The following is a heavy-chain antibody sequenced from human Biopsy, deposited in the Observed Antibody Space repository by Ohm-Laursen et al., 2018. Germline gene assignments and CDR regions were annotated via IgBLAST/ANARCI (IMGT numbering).Heavy chain of an antibody. V-gene: IGHV4-59*01. CDR2: VYYTGST. CDR3: ARDRGYYSDRTVPGYFDL. D-gene: IGHD3-22*01. Sequence: TLSRTCTVSGDSISSYYWSWIRQPPGKGLEWIGYVYYTGSTDYNPSLQSRVTISVDTSKNHFSLRLRSVTPADTAIYYCARDRGYYSDRTVPGYFDLWGRGTLVTVSS. CDR1: GDSISSYY. J-gene: IGHJ2*01.